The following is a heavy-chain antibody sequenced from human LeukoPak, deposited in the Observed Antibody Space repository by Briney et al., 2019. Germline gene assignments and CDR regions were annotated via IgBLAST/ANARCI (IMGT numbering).Heavy chain of an antibody. D-gene: IGHD6-19*01. CDR2: FDPEDGET. CDR1: GYTLTELS. J-gene: IGHJ4*02. CDR3: ARDTLYSSGWYSDY. Sequence: ASVKASCKVSGYTLTELSMHWVRQAPGKGLEWMGGFDPEDGETIYAQKFQGRVTMTEDTSTDTAYMELSSLRSEDTAVYYCARDTLYSSGWYSDYWGQGTLVTVSS. V-gene: IGHV1-24*01.